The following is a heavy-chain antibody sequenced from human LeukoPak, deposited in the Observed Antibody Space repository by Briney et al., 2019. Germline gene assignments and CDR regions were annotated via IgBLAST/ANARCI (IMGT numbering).Heavy chain of an antibody. D-gene: IGHD3-16*01. Sequence: GGSLRLSCAASGFTFNIYSIHWVRQAPGKGLEWVSYISSTSSTIYYADSVKGRFTISRDNAKNSLYLQMSNLRAEDTAVYFCARGGGLDVWGQGATVTVSS. V-gene: IGHV3-48*04. CDR2: ISSTSSTI. J-gene: IGHJ6*02. CDR3: ARGGGLDV. CDR1: GFTFNIYS.